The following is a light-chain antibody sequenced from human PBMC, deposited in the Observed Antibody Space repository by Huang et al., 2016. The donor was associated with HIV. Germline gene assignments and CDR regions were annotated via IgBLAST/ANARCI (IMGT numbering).Light chain of an antibody. CDR3: QQSYNTPLT. Sequence: DIQMTQSPSSLSASVGNRVTIRCRASQSISNYLHWYQVKPGKAPKLLIYNASSLQGGVPSRFSGSGSGTDFTLTISSLQPEDCATYYCQQSYNTPLTFGGGTKVEIK. V-gene: IGKV1-39*01. CDR1: QSISNY. CDR2: NAS. J-gene: IGKJ4*01.